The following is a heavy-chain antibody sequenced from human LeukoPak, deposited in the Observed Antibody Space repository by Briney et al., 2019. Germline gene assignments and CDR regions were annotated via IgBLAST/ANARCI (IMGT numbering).Heavy chain of an antibody. D-gene: IGHD2-15*01. CDR3: ARVGTLGYCSGGSCYSGSFDY. CDR2: IIPIFGTA. Sequence: ASVKVSCKASGGTFSSYAISWVRQAPGQGLESMGGIIPIFGTANYAQKFQGRVTITTDESTSTAYMELSSLRSEDTAVYYCARVGTLGYCSGGSCYSGSFDYWGQGTLVTVSS. V-gene: IGHV1-69*05. CDR1: GGTFSSYA. J-gene: IGHJ4*02.